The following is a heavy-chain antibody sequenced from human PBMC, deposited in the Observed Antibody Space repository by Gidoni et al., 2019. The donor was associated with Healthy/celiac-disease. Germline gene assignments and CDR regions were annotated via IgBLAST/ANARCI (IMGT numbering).Heavy chain of an antibody. CDR1: GFPFSSYA. D-gene: IGHD2-2*01. Sequence: EVQLLESGGGLVHPGGSLSLSCAASGFPFSSYAMSWVRQAPGKGLEWVSAIRVSGGRRYYADSVKGRFTISRDNSKNTLYLQMNSLRAEDTAVYYCAKSGRVVVPAPNLHDFDYWGQGTLVTVSS. CDR2: IRVSGGRR. CDR3: AKSGRVVVPAPNLHDFDY. V-gene: IGHV3-23*01. J-gene: IGHJ4*02.